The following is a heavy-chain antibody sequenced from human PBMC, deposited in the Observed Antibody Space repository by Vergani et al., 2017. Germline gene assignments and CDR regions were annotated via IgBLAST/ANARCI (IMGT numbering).Heavy chain of an antibody. Sequence: QVQLQESGPGLVKSSETPSLTCSVSFDSIRNLYCNWIRQPPGKGLEWIGSIHYSEYTNYKPSLKTRVTISVDTSKNQFSLTLTSVTAADTAVYYCASDTHSGQRADRWGQGILVTVTS. D-gene: IGHD6-19*01. V-gene: IGHV4-59*11. CDR1: FDSIRNLY. CDR2: IHYSEYT. CDR3: ASDTHSGQRADR. J-gene: IGHJ5*02.